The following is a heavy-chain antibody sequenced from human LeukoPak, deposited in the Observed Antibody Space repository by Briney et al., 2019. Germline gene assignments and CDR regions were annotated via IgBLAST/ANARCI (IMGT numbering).Heavy chain of an antibody. CDR3: ATHSDWRFDF. CDR1: GFTFNMYW. V-gene: IGHV3-7*01. D-gene: IGHD6-19*01. Sequence: GGSLRLSCTDSGFTFNMYWMSWVRQAPGKGLEWLASIKPDGSAAIYVDSMKGRFTISRDNAKNSLYLQMNSLTVEDTAVYYCATHSDWRFDFWGQGTLVTVSS. J-gene: IGHJ4*02. CDR2: IKPDGSAA.